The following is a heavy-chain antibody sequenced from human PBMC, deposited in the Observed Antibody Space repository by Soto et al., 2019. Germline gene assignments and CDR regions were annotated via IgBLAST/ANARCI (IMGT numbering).Heavy chain of an antibody. V-gene: IGHV1-69*06. CDR2: ISPMFGTA. CDR3: ARDSPYDAFDI. Sequence: QVQLVQSVTEVKKPGSSVKVSCKASGGTFSTYAVHWVRQAPGQGPEWMGGISPMFGTANYAQKVQGRVTITADKSTSTAYMELSSLRSEDTAVYYCARDSPYDAFDIWGQGTMVTVSS. CDR1: GGTFSTYA. J-gene: IGHJ3*02.